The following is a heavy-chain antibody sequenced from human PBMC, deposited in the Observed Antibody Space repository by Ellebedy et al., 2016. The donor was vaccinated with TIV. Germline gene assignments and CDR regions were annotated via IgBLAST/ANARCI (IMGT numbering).Heavy chain of an antibody. V-gene: IGHV3-7*01. Sequence: GESLKISXAASGFSFSWHWMHWVRQAPGKGLEWVAKIKQDGSQKYYVDSVTGRFTISRDNAKDSLYLQMNSLRAEDTAVYYCARDLRAAAGADYWGQGTLVTVSS. D-gene: IGHD6-13*01. CDR2: IKQDGSQK. CDR1: GFSFSWHW. J-gene: IGHJ4*02. CDR3: ARDLRAAAGADY.